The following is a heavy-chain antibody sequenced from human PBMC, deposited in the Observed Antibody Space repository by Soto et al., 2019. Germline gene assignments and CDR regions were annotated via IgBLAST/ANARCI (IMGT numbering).Heavy chain of an antibody. D-gene: IGHD3-10*01. V-gene: IGHV2-5*02. CDR1: GFSLSTTGVG. J-gene: IGHJ4*02. CDR3: PRSLCFGALH. CDR2: IYWDNDK. Sequence: QITLKESGPTLVKPTQTLTLTCSFSGFSLSTTGVGVGWIRQSPGKALEWLAIIYWDNDKRYSPSLKSRVTITPATSTTQVVLTLTNIAPVHTGTSYSPRSLCFGALHSGQRPLVTVSS.